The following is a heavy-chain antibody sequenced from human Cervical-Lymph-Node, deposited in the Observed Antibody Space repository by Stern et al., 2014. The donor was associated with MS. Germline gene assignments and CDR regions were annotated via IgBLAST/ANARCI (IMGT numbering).Heavy chain of an antibody. Sequence: VQLVESGAEVKKPGASVKVSCKASGYTFTDYYMHWVRQASGQGLEWMGRINPNSGGTNYAQKFQGRVTMTRDTSIRTAYMELSRLRSDDTAVYYCARGDRLVAAGDYWGQGTLVTVSS. V-gene: IGHV1-2*06. CDR1: GYTFTDYY. J-gene: IGHJ4*02. CDR3: ARGDRLVAAGDY. CDR2: INPNSGGT. D-gene: IGHD6-13*01.